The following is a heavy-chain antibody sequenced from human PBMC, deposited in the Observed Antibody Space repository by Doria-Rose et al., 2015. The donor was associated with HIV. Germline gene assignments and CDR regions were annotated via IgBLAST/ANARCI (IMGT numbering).Heavy chain of an antibody. Sequence: QITLKESGPVLVKPTETLTLTCTVSGVSLSSPGMGVSWIRQPPGKALEWLANIFSDDERSYKTSLKSRPTNSRGTSKSQVVLTMTDMDPVDTATYYCARIKSSRWYHKYYFDFWGQGTLVIVSA. D-gene: IGHD6-13*01. V-gene: IGHV2-26*01. CDR1: GVSLSSPGMG. CDR3: ARIKSSRWYHKYYFDF. J-gene: IGHJ4*02. CDR2: IFSDDER.